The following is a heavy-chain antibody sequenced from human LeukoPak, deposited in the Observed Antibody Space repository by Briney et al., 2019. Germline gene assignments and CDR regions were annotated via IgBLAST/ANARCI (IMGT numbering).Heavy chain of an antibody. J-gene: IGHJ4*02. CDR3: AIAVAGYFDY. CDR1: GFTFSSYA. D-gene: IGHD6-19*01. V-gene: IGHV3-23*01. Sequence: GGSLRLSCAASGFTFSSYAMSWVRQAPGKGREWVSAISGSGGSTYYADSVKGRFTISRDNSKNTLYLQMNSLRAEDTAVYYCAIAVAGYFDYWGQGTLVTVSS. CDR2: ISGSGGST.